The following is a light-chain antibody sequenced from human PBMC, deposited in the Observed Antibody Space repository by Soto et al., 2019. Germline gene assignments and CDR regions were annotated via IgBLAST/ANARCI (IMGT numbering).Light chain of an antibody. J-gene: IGLJ1*01. Sequence: QALQSPPASVSWSPGHSITISCTGTSSDVGSYSLVSWFQQLPGQAPKLIIFEVTKRPSGVSTRFSGSKSGSTASLTISGLLAEEEADYYCCSYAGRDHYVFGSGIKVTVL. CDR1: SSDVGSYSL. V-gene: IGLV2-23*02. CDR2: EVT. CDR3: CSYAGRDHYV.